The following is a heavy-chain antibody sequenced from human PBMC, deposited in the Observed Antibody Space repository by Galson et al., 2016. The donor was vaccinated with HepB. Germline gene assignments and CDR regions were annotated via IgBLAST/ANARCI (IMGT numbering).Heavy chain of an antibody. CDR2: ISENGGST. CDR1: GFTFKSHS. CDR3: ARDQGYCSGITCLIYDY. V-gene: IGHV3-23*01. J-gene: IGHJ4*02. D-gene: IGHD2-2*01. Sequence: LRLSCAASGFTFKSHSMSWVRQAPGKGLEWVSAISENGGSTHYADSVKGRFTISRDNSKNTLYLQMNSVRAEDTAVYYCARDQGYCSGITCLIYDYWGQGTLVTV.